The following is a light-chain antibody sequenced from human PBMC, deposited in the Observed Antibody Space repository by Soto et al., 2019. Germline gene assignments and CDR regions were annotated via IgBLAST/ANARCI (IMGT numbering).Light chain of an antibody. J-gene: IGKJ2*01. CDR3: QPYGCSPAYN. CDR1: QSLSREF. V-gene: IGKV3-20*01. Sequence: EIILTQSPGTLSLSPGERATLSCRGSQSLSREFLAWYQQKPGQAPRLLMYQTSSRASGVPDRFSGSGSGKDLTPTISGMEPENSAVYYCQPYGCSPAYNFGQGTKLEI. CDR2: QTS.